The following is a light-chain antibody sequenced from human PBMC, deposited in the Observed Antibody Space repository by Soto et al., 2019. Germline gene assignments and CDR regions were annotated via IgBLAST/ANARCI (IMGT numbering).Light chain of an antibody. CDR3: CSYAGSYTLV. Sequence: QSALTQPASVSGSPGQSITISCTGTSSDVGSYNLVSWYQQHPGKAPKLMIYEDSKRPSGVPDRFSGSKSGNTASLTISGLQTEDEADYYCCSYAGSYTLVFGGGTKLTVL. V-gene: IGLV2-23*01. J-gene: IGLJ2*01. CDR2: EDS. CDR1: SSDVGSYNL.